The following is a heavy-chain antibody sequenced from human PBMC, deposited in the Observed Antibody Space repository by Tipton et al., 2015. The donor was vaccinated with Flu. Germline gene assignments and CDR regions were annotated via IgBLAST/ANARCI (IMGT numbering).Heavy chain of an antibody. D-gene: IGHD2-15*01. J-gene: IGHJ4*02. V-gene: IGHV4-59*01. CDR2: IYYNGFT. CDR1: GVSITDFY. CDR3: ASTLGGYIDN. Sequence: TLSLTCTVSGVSITDFYCSWIRQSLGKGLEWIGYIYYNGFTSYNPSVKSRLSISIDRSKNQFSLNLNSVSAADTAVYYCASTLGGYIDNWGQGTLVNVAS.